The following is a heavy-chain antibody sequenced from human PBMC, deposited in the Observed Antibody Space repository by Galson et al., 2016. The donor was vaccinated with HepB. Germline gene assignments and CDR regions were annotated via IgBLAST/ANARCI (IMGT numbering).Heavy chain of an antibody. CDR3: ARDSFGRGEF. J-gene: IGHJ4*02. Sequence: SLRLSCAASGFSFSNSWMSWVRQAPGKGLEWVASIKQDGSGQNYVDSVKGRFTISRDNADNSLYLQMNSLRAEDTAVYYCARDSFGRGEFRGQGTLVTVSS. V-gene: IGHV3-7*01. D-gene: IGHD3-16*01. CDR2: IKQDGSGQ. CDR1: GFSFSNSW.